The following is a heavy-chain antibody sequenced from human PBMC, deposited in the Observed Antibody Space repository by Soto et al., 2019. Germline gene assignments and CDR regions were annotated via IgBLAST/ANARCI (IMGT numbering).Heavy chain of an antibody. CDR3: ARSPDSRGYYPRWCYYGMDV. Sequence: QVQLQESGPGLVKPSGTLSLTCAVSGGSISSSNWWSWVRQPPGKGLEWIGEIYHSGSTNYNPSHKTRATLPIAKSKNQLSLQLSSVTAAATAVHYCARSPDSRGYYPRWCYYGMDVWGQGATVTVSS. CDR1: GGSISSSNW. D-gene: IGHD3-22*01. J-gene: IGHJ6*02. CDR2: IYHSGST. V-gene: IGHV4-4*02.